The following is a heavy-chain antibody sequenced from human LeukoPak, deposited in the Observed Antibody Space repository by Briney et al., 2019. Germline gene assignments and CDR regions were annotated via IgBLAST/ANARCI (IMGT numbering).Heavy chain of an antibody. Sequence: ASVKVSCKASGYTFTGYYMHWVRQAPGQGLEWMGWINPNSGGTNHAQKFQGRVTMTRDTSISTAYMELSRLRSDDTAVYYCARVGIYCSSTSCYPGDWFDPWGQGTLVTVSS. CDR1: GYTFTGYY. CDR3: ARVGIYCSSTSCYPGDWFDP. V-gene: IGHV1-2*02. D-gene: IGHD2-2*01. J-gene: IGHJ5*02. CDR2: INPNSGGT.